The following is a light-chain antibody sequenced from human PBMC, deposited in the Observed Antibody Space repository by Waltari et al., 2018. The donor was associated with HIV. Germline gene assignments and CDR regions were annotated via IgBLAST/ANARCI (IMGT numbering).Light chain of an antibody. Sequence: DIKMTQSPSSLSASIGDRVTITCPASMDIRHFLNWYQQKPGKAPELLIHDASNLETGVPSRFSGSGSGTHFTLTISGLQPEDIATYFCQHYDGLPITFGPGTKLEVK. CDR2: DAS. V-gene: IGKV1-33*01. J-gene: IGKJ3*01. CDR1: MDIRHF. CDR3: QHYDGLPIT.